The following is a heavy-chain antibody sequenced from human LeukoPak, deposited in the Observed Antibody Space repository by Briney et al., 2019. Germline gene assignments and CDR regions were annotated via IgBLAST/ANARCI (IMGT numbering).Heavy chain of an antibody. Sequence: SETLSLTCTVSGGSISSYYWSWIRQPPGKGLEWIGYIYYSGSTNYNPSLKSRVTISVDTSKNQFSLKLSSVTAADTAVYYCARVGVGGELYFDYWGQGTLVTVSS. D-gene: IGHD1-7*01. CDR1: GGSISSYY. V-gene: IGHV4-59*01. J-gene: IGHJ4*02. CDR3: ARVGVGGELYFDY. CDR2: IYYSGST.